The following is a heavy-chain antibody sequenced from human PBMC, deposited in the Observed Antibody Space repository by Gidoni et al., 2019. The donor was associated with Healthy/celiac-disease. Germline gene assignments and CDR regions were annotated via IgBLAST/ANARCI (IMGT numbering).Heavy chain of an antibody. CDR2: IYSGGST. D-gene: IGHD4-17*01. CDR3: ARATGYGDYYYYGMDV. J-gene: IGHJ6*02. Sequence: EVQLVESGGGLVQPGGSLRLSCAASGFTVSSNYMSWVRQAPGKGLEWVSVIYSGGSTYYADSVKGRFTISRDNSKNTLYLQMNSLRAEDTAVYYCARATGYGDYYYYGMDVWGQGTTVTVSS. CDR1: GFTVSSNY. V-gene: IGHV3-66*02.